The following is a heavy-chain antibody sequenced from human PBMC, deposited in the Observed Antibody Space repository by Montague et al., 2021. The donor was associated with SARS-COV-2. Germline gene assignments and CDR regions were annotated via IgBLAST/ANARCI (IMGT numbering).Heavy chain of an antibody. CDR1: SASIMGYH. CDR2: VRDSGTT. V-gene: IGHV4-59*08. J-gene: IGHJ5*02. D-gene: IGHD3-10*01. CDR3: ARFFRVGTSSAFDH. Sequence: SETLSLTCGVSSASIMGYHWSWVRKPPGRGLEWIGDVRDSGTTNYNPSLNNRITISIDTSKAQFSLILTSVDAADTAVYYCARFFRVGTSSAFDHWGQGILVTVSS.